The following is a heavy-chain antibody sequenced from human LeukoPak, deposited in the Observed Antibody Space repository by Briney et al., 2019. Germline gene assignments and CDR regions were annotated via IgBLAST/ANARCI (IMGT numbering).Heavy chain of an antibody. CDR2: TYYRSKWYS. CDR1: GDSVSSNSAA. Sequence: SQTLSLTCVISGDSVSSNSAAWNWIRQSPSRGLEWLGRTYYRSKWYSDYALSVQSRVIINPDTSKNQFSLQLNSVTPEDTAVYYCAGAGYSSSLGDYFDYWGQGTLVTVSS. J-gene: IGHJ4*02. D-gene: IGHD6-13*01. CDR3: AGAGYSSSLGDYFDY. V-gene: IGHV6-1*01.